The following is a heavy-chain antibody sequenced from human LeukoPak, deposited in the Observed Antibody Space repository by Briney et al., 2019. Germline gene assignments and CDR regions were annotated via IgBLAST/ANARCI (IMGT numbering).Heavy chain of an antibody. J-gene: IGHJ4*02. CDR1: GFTFSSYW. CDR2: ISYDGSNK. Sequence: GGSLRLSCAASGFTFSSYWMSWVRQAPGKGLDWVAVISYDGSNKFYADSVKGRFAISRDNSKNTLYLQMNTLRSDDTAAYFCARGEEYCSSSTCYPLDYWGQGTLVTVSS. V-gene: IGHV3-30*09. D-gene: IGHD2-2*01. CDR3: ARGEEYCSSSTCYPLDY.